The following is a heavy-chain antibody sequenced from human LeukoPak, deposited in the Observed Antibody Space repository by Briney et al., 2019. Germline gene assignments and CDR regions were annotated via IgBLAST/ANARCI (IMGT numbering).Heavy chain of an antibody. D-gene: IGHD2-15*01. CDR1: GGSISSYY. V-gene: IGHV4-59*01. CDR3: ASMALAGQGYFDY. J-gene: IGHJ4*02. Sequence: PSETLSLTCTVSGGSISSYYWSWIRQPPGKGLEWIGYIYYSGSTNYNPSLKSRVTISVDTSKNQFSLKLSSVTAADTAVYYCASMALAGQGYFDYWGQGTLVTVSS. CDR2: IYYSGST.